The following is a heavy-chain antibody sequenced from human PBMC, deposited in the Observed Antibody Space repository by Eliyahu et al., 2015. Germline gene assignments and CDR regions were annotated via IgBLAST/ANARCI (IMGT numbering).Heavy chain of an antibody. J-gene: IGHJ4*02. D-gene: IGHD1/OR15-1a*01. CDR1: GFTFSTYG. CDR3: ARDRENN. V-gene: IGHV3-48*04. Sequence: EVQLVESGGGWVQPGGSXRXXCAAXGFTFSTYGLTXVRQAPGKGLEGISYITTTSAMYYADSVKGRFTISRDNAKNSLYLQMNSLRGEDTAIYYCARDRENNWGQGTLVTASS. CDR2: ITTTSAM.